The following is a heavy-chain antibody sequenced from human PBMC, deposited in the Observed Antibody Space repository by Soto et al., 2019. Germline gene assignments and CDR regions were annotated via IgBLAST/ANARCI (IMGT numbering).Heavy chain of an antibody. J-gene: IGHJ4*02. Sequence: LSLTCTVSGGSISSGDYYWSWIRQPPGKGLEWIGYIYYSGSTYYNPSLKSRVTISVDTSKNQFSLKLSSVTAADTAVYYCARAFDILSRYYSDYWGQGTLVTVSS. D-gene: IGHD3-9*01. CDR3: ARAFDILSRYYSDY. CDR1: GGSISSGDYY. V-gene: IGHV4-30-4*01. CDR2: IYYSGST.